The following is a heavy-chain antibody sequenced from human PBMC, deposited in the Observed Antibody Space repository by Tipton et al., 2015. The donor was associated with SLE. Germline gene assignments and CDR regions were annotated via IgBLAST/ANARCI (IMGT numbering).Heavy chain of an antibody. CDR1: GYTFTSFD. Sequence: QSGAEVKKPGASVKVSCKASGYTFTSFDINWVRQATGQGLEWMGWMGPNSGNTGYAQKFQGRVTMTRNTSTTTAYMELSSLTSEDTAVYYCARDRVVGATTNFDYWGQGTLVTVSS. V-gene: IGHV1-8*01. J-gene: IGHJ4*02. CDR3: ARDRVVGATTNFDY. CDR2: MGPNSGNT. D-gene: IGHD1-26*01.